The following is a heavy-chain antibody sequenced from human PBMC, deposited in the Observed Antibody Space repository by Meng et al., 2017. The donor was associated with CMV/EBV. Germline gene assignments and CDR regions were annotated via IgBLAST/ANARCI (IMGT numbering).Heavy chain of an antibody. Sequence: QVQLQESGPGLVKPSETLSPTCTVSGGSISSYYWSWIRQPAGKGLEWIGRIYTSGSTNYNPSLKSRVTMSVDTSKNQFSLKLSSVTAADTAVYYCARETVVVPAAIDNWFDPWGQGALVTVSS. CDR3: ARETVVVPAAIDNWFDP. V-gene: IGHV4-4*07. J-gene: IGHJ5*02. D-gene: IGHD2-2*02. CDR1: GGSISSYY. CDR2: IYTSGST.